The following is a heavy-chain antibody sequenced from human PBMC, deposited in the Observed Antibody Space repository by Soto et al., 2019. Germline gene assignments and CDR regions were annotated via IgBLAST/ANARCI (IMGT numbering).Heavy chain of an antibody. CDR2: IYHSGSN. V-gene: IGHV4-30-2*01. J-gene: IGHJ5*02. Sequence: SETLSLTCAVSGGSISSGGYSWSWIRQPPGKGLEWIGYIYHSGSNYYNPTLKSRVNISVERSKNQYTQKMNSVTAADTAVYYCARVPDRWGQGTLVTVS. CDR1: GGSISSGGYS. CDR3: ARVPDR. D-gene: IGHD2-2*01.